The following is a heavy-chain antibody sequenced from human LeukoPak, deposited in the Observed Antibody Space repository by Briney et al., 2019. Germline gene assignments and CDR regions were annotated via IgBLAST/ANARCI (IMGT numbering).Heavy chain of an antibody. CDR1: GFTFRTHS. CDR3: ARGSGVHI. J-gene: IGHJ4*02. Sequence: KPGGPLRHSCEASGFTFRTHSMNWVRQAPGKGLEWVSSITKSSSYVYYADSVKGRFTISRDNANNSLFLQMNNLGVEDTGVYYCARGSGVHIWGQGTLVIVSS. CDR2: ITKSSSYV. V-gene: IGHV3-21*04. D-gene: IGHD3-10*01.